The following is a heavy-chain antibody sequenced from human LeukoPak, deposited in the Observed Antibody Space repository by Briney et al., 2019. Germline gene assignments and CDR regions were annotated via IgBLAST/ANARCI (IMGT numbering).Heavy chain of an antibody. J-gene: IGHJ5*02. CDR1: GGSISSYY. Sequence: SETLSLTCTVSGGSISSYYWSWIRQPAGTALEWIGRIYTSGTITYNPSLKSRVTMSVDTSKNQFSLKLSSVTAADTAVYYCARERRIMITFGEFGSGPPGRPFDPWGQGTLVTVSS. V-gene: IGHV4-4*07. CDR3: ARERRIMITFGEFGSGPPGRPFDP. CDR2: IYTSGTI. D-gene: IGHD3-16*01.